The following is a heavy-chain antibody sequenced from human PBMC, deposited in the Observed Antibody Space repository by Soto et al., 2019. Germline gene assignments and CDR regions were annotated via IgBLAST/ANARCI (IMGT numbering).Heavy chain of an antibody. V-gene: IGHV1-18*01. J-gene: IGHJ4*02. CDR1: GYTFTSYG. CDR3: ARDYYDSSGYYLGGDY. CDR2: ISAYNGNT. D-gene: IGHD3-22*01. Sequence: GASVKVSCKASGYTFTSYGISWVRQAPGQGLEWMGWISAYNGNTNYAQKLQGRVTMTTDTSTSTAYMELRSLRSDDTAVYYCARDYYDSSGYYLGGDYWGQGTLDTVSS.